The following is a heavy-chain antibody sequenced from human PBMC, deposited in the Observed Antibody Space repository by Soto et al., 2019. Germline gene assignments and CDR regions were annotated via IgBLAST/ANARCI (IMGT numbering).Heavy chain of an antibody. CDR1: GYTFTGYY. J-gene: IGHJ3*02. CDR3: ARVVVGGSDDAFDI. D-gene: IGHD2-15*01. Sequence: AASMKVSCKASGYTFTGYYMHWVRQAPGQGLEWMGWINPNSGGTNYAQKFQGWVTMTRDTSISTAYMELSRLRSDDTAVYYCARVVVGGSDDAFDIWGQGTMVTVSS. CDR2: INPNSGGT. V-gene: IGHV1-2*04.